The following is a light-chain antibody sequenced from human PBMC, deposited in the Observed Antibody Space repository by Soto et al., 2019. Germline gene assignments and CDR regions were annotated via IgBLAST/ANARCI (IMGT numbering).Light chain of an antibody. CDR1: QSVSSN. V-gene: IGKV3-15*01. Sequence: EIVMTQSPATLSVSPGERATLSCRASQSVSSNLARYQQKPGQAPRLRIYGASTRATGIPARFSGSGSGTEFTLTISSLQSEDFAVYYCQQYNNWPGTFGQGTKVDIK. CDR3: QQYNNWPGT. CDR2: GAS. J-gene: IGKJ1*01.